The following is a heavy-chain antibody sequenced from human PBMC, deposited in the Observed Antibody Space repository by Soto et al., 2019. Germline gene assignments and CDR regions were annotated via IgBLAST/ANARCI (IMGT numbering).Heavy chain of an antibody. Sequence: PGGSLRLSCAASGFTFSSYAMSWVRQAPGKGLEWASAISGSGGSTYYADSVKGRFTISRDNSKNTLYLQMNSLRAEDTAVYYCAKHGGSYSMYYFDYWGQGTLVIVSS. CDR1: GFTFSSYA. J-gene: IGHJ4*02. V-gene: IGHV3-23*01. D-gene: IGHD1-26*01. CDR3: AKHGGSYSMYYFDY. CDR2: ISGSGGST.